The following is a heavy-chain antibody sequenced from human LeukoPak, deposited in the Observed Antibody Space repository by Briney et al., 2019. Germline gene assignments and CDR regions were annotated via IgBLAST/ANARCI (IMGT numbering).Heavy chain of an antibody. CDR1: GYTFTSYG. CDR3: ARTPHIRGVTISCYFDY. D-gene: IGHD3-10*01. Sequence: VASVKVSCKASGYTFTSYGISWVRQAPGQGLEWMGWISAYNGNTNYAQRLQGRVTMTTDTSTSTADTELRSLRSDDTAVYYCARTPHIRGVTISCYFDYWGQGTLVTVSS. CDR2: ISAYNGNT. V-gene: IGHV1-18*01. J-gene: IGHJ4*02.